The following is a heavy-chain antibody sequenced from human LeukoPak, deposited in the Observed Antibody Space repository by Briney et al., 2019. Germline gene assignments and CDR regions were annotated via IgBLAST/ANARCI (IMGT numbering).Heavy chain of an antibody. CDR3: ATPSSQWLGLFDY. CDR1: GYTFTSYY. V-gene: IGHV1-46*01. J-gene: IGHJ4*02. CDR2: INPSGGST. Sequence: ASVKVSCKASGYTFTSYYMHWVRQAPGEGLEWMGIINPSGGSTSYAQKFQGRVTMTRDMSTSTVYMELSSLRSEDTAVYYCATPSSQWLGLFDYWGQGTLVTVSS. D-gene: IGHD6-19*01.